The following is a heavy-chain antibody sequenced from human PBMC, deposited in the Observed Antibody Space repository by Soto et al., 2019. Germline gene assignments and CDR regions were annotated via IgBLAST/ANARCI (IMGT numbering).Heavy chain of an antibody. V-gene: IGHV5-51*03. CDR1: GYSFTSYW. CDR2: IYPGDSDT. CDR3: ARAALLKSCSGGSCHRHYYYMDV. Sequence: KQRESLKISCKGSGYSFTSYWIGWVRQMPGKGLEWMGIIYPGDSDTRYSPSFQGQVTISADKSISTAYLQWSSLKASDTAMYYCARAALLKSCSGGSCHRHYYYMDVWGKGTTVTVSS. D-gene: IGHD2-15*01. J-gene: IGHJ6*03.